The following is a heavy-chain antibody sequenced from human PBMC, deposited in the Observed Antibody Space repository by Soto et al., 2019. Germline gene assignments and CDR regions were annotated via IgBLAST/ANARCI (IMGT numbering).Heavy chain of an antibody. CDR1: GFTFRSYA. CDR3: ALTGPPRDSFHI. J-gene: IGHJ3*02. V-gene: IGHV3-23*01. Sequence: EVQLLESGGGLVQPGGSLRLSCAASGFTFRSYAMSWVRQTPGKGLEWVSGVLGSGGSTFYADSVKGRFTISRDNSKNTLYVQMNSLRAEYTVFHYCALTGPPRDSFHIWGQGTMVTVSS. CDR2: VLGSGGST.